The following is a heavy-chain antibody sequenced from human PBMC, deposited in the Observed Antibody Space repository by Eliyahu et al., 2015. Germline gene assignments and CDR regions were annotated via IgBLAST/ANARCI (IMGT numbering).Heavy chain of an antibody. CDR2: TYYRSKWYN. D-gene: IGHD3-10*01. Sequence: QVQLQQSGPGLVKPSQTLSXTCAISXDSVSSNXXXWXWXRQSPSRGLEWLGRTYYRSKWYNEYAVSVKSRIIINPDTSKNQFSLQLRSVTPDDTAVYYCARVGGELRVLPAVVWAYAMDVWGQGTTVTVSS. CDR3: ARVGGELRVLPAVVWAYAMDV. J-gene: IGHJ6*02. V-gene: IGHV6-1*01. CDR1: XDSVSSNXXX.